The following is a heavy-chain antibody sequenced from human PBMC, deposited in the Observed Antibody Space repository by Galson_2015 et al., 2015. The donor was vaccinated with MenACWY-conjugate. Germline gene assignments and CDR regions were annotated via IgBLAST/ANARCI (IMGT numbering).Heavy chain of an antibody. D-gene: IGHD2-15*01. J-gene: IGHJ4*02. CDR1: GDSVSSNSAA. Sequence: CAISGDSVSSNSAAWNWIRQSPSRGLEWLGRTYYRSKWNYNYALSVKSRIIINPDTSKNQFSLQLNSVTPEDTAVYFCARMHGGYVDYWGQRALVTVSS. CDR2: TYYRSKWNY. CDR3: ARMHGGYVDY. V-gene: IGHV6-1*01.